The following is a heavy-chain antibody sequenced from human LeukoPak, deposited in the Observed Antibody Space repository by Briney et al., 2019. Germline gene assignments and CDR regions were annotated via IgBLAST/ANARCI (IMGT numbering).Heavy chain of an antibody. J-gene: IGHJ4*02. CDR3: ARVSVLGMVYYYDY. V-gene: IGHV3-74*01. CDR2: IYSDGSRP. Sequence: GGSLRLSCAAPGITFSTYWMHWVRQAPGKELVWVSRIYSDGSRPSYADSVRGRFTISRDNAKDTVYLQMNSLEAEDTAVYYGARVSVLGMVYYYDYWGQGTLVTVSS. CDR1: GITFSTYW. D-gene: IGHD2-8*01.